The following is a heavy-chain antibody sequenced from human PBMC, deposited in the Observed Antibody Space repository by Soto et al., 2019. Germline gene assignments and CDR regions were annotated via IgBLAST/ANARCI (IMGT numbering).Heavy chain of an antibody. CDR1: GFTFSSYW. Sequence: PGGSLRLSCAASGFTFSSYWMSWVRQAPGKGLEWVANIKQDGSEKYYVDSVKGRFTISRDNAKNSLYLRMNSLRAEDTAVYYCARDVWFGELWSSTDYYYGMDIWGQGTTVTVSS. J-gene: IGHJ6*02. D-gene: IGHD3-10*01. CDR3: ARDVWFGELWSSTDYYYGMDI. V-gene: IGHV3-7*05. CDR2: IKQDGSEK.